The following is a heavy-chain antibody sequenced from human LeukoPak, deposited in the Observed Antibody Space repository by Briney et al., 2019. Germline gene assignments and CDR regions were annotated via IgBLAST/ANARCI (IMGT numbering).Heavy chain of an antibody. CDR1: GGSISSGDYY. CDR2: IYYSGST. V-gene: IGHV4-30-4*08. J-gene: IGHJ6*03. D-gene: IGHD3-10*01. CDR3: ARDRGSFGSGSYYVYYYYYMDV. Sequence: SETLSLTCTVSGGSISSGDYYWSWIRQPPGKGLEWIGYIYYSGSTYYNPSLKSRVTISVDTSKNQFSLKLSSVTAADTAVCYCARDRGSFGSGSYYVYYYYYMDVWGKGTTVTVSS.